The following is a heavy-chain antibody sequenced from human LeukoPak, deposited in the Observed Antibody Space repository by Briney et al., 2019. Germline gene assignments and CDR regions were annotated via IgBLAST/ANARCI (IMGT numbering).Heavy chain of an antibody. D-gene: IGHD5-12*01. J-gene: IGHJ4*02. CDR3: ARVEIKWLRCFDY. CDR2: INPNSGGT. CDR1: GYTFTGYY. V-gene: IGHV1-2*02. Sequence: ASVKVSCKASGYTFTGYYMHWVRQAPGQGLEWMGWINPNSGGTNYAQKFQGRVTMTRDTSISTAYMELSRLRSDDTAVYYCARVEIKWLRCFDYWGQGTLVTVSS.